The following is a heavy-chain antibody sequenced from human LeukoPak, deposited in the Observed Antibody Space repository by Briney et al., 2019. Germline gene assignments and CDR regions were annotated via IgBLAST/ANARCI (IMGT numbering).Heavy chain of an antibody. Sequence: SETLSLTCTVSGVSISSYYWSWIRQPPGKGLEWIGYIYYSGSTNYNPSLKSRVTISVDTSKNQFSLKLSSVTAADTAVYYCARNRVGDRPFDAFDIWGQGTMVTVSS. CDR3: ARNRVGDRPFDAFDI. D-gene: IGHD3-10*01. V-gene: IGHV4-59*01. J-gene: IGHJ3*02. CDR2: IYYSGST. CDR1: GVSISSYY.